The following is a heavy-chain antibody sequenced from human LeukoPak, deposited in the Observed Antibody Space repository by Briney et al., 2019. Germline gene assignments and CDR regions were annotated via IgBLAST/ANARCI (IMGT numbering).Heavy chain of an antibody. CDR3: AREKAVASDAFDI. V-gene: IGHV1-69*13. Sequence: ASVKVSCKASGGTFSSYAISWVRQAPGQGLEWMGGIIPIFGTANYAQKFQGRVTITADESTSTAYMELSSLRSEDTAVYYRAREKAVASDAFDIWGQGTMVTVSS. D-gene: IGHD6-19*01. CDR2: IIPIFGTA. J-gene: IGHJ3*02. CDR1: GGTFSSYA.